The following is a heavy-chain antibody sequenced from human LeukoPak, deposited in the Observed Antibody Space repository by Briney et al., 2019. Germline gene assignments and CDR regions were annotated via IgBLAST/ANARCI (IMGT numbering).Heavy chain of an antibody. CDR3: AELGITMIGGV. CDR1: GFTFSSYE. Sequence: GGALRLSCAASGFTFSSYEMDWVRQAPGEGLGWVSYNNSSGSTKYYADSVKGRFTISRDNAKNSLYLQMNSLRAEDTAVYYCAELGITMIGGVWGKGTTVTISS. J-gene: IGHJ6*04. CDR2: NNSSGSTK. D-gene: IGHD3-10*02. V-gene: IGHV3-48*03.